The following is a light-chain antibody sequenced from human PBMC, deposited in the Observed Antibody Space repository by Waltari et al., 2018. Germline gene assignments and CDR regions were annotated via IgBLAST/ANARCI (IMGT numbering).Light chain of an antibody. Sequence: SSELTQDPAVSVALGQTVRITCHGDSLRRFYASWYQQRPGQAPILVRYGQNNRPSGIPDRFSGSTSGNTASLTITRAQAEDEGDYFCHSRDTTSTRLFGGGTRVTV. CDR2: GQN. CDR3: HSRDTTSTRL. J-gene: IGLJ2*01. V-gene: IGLV3-19*01. CDR1: SLRRFY.